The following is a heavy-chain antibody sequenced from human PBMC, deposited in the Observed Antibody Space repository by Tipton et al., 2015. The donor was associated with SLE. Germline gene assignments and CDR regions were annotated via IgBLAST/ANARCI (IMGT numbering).Heavy chain of an antibody. J-gene: IGHJ6*02. CDR2: IYYSGGT. Sequence: TLSLTCTVSGGSISSSYWSWIRQPPGKGLEWIGYIYYSGGTNYSPSLRSRVTISIDTSRNQFSLKLNSVTAADTAVYYCARHPYYYYGVDVWGQGTTVTVSS. V-gene: IGHV4-59*08. CDR3: ARHPYYYYGVDV. CDR1: GGSISSSY.